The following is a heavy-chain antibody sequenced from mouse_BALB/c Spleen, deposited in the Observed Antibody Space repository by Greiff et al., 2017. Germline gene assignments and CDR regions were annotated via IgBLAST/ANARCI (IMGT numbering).Heavy chain of an antibody. J-gene: IGHJ4*01. CDR2: INSNGGST. V-gene: IGHV5-6-3*01. CDR1: GFTFSSYG. D-gene: IGHD2-10*02. CDR3: ARDLVWQKSLYAMDY. Sequence: EVQLVESGGGLVQPGGSLKLSCAASGFTFSSYGMSWVRQTPDKRLELVATINSNGGSTYYPDSVKGRFTISRDNAKNTLYLQMSSLKSEDTAMYYCARDLVWQKSLYAMDYWGQGTSVTVSS.